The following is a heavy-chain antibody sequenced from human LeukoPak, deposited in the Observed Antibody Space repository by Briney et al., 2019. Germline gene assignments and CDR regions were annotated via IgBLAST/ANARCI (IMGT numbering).Heavy chain of an antibody. CDR1: AFTFSSYA. CDR2: ISGSGGST. V-gene: IGHV3-23*01. J-gene: IGHJ4*02. Sequence: PGGSLRLSCAASAFTFSSYAMSWVRQAPGKGLEWVSAISGSGGSTYYADSVKGRFTISRDNSKNTLYLQMNSLRAEDTAVYYCAKGRGYSGYDLGEYDYWGQGTLVTVSS. D-gene: IGHD5-12*01. CDR3: AKGRGYSGYDLGEYDY.